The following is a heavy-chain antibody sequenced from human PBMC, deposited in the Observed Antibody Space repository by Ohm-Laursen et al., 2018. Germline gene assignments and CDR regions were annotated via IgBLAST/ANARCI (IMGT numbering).Heavy chain of an antibody. CDR3: ARQSPSRNYYDDSGYYGPFDF. J-gene: IGHJ4*01. Sequence: SETLSLTWPVSGYSISSAYYWGWIRQAPGQGLEWIGSIYHPGSTYYNPSLKSRVSISVDTSKNQFSLKLNSVTAADTAVYYCARQSPSRNYYDDSGYYGPFDFWGQGTLVTVSS. D-gene: IGHD3-22*01. V-gene: IGHV4-38-2*01. CDR2: IYHPGST. CDR1: GYSISSAYY.